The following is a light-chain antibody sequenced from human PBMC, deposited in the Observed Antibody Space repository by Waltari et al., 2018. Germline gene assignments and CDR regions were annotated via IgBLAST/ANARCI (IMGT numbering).Light chain of an antibody. J-gene: IGLJ3*02. V-gene: IGLV2-14*03. CDR2: DVS. CDR1: NSDVGFYNY. Sequence: QSALTQPASVSGSPGQSITISCTGTNSDVGFYNYVSWYQQHPGKAPKLLIYDVSVWPSGVSNRFSGSKSGNTASLTISGLQAEDEADYYCNSYTGSSSWVFGGGTRLTVL. CDR3: NSYTGSSSWV.